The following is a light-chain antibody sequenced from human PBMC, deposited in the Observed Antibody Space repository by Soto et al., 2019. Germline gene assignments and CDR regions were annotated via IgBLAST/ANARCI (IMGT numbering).Light chain of an antibody. CDR2: DVG. CDR3: SSFTSSMTNV. CDR1: SSDVGGYNS. V-gene: IGLV2-14*03. Sequence: QSVLTQPASVSGSPGESITISCTGTSSDVGGYNSVSWYQHHPGKAPKLLLYDVGDRPSGVSYRFSGSKSGNTASLTISGLQAADEADYFCSSFTSSMTNVFGSGTKVTVL. J-gene: IGLJ1*01.